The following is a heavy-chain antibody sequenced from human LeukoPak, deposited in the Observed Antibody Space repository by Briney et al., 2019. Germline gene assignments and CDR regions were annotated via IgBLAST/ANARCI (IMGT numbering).Heavy chain of an antibody. D-gene: IGHD3-22*01. J-gene: IGHJ4*02. CDR3: ARDSGYDSSGYNLDY. Sequence: ASVKVSCKASGYTFTSYGISWVRQAPGQGLEWMGWISVYNGNTNYAQKLQGRVTMTTDTSTSTAYMELRSLRSDDTAVYYCARDSGYDSSGYNLDYWGQGTLVTVSS. V-gene: IGHV1-18*01. CDR1: GYTFTSYG. CDR2: ISVYNGNT.